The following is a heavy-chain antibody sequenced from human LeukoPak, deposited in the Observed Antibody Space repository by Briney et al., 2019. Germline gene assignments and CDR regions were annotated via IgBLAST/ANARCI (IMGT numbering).Heavy chain of an antibody. V-gene: IGHV4-4*09. J-gene: IGHJ6*03. D-gene: IGHD6-13*01. CDR3: ARHRREGDSSSWYTYYYYYMDV. CDR1: GGSISSYY. CDR2: IYTSGST. Sequence: PSETLSLTCTVSGGSISSYYWSWIRQPPGKGLEWIGYIYTSGSTNYNPSLKSRVTISVDTSKNQFSLKLSSVTAADTAVYYCARHRREGDSSSWYTYYYYYMDVWGKGTTVTVSS.